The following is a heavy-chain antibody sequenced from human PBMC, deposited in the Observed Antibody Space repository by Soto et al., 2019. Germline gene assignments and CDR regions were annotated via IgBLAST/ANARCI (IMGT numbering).Heavy chain of an antibody. D-gene: IGHD2-2*01. V-gene: IGHV3-23*01. J-gene: IGHJ4*02. Sequence: GGSLRLSCAASGFTFSSYAMSWVRQAPGKGLEWVSGISGSGDSTYYADSVKGRFTISRDNSKNTLYLQMNSLRAEDTAVYYCAKETVVPAATPYFDYWGQGTLVTVSS. CDR2: ISGSGDST. CDR3: AKETVVPAATPYFDY. CDR1: GFTFSSYA.